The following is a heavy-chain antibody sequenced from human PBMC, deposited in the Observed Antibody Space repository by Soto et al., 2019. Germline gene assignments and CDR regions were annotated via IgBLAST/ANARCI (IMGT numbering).Heavy chain of an antibody. CDR2: SDSDGKST. J-gene: IGHJ4*02. V-gene: IGHV3-74*01. CDR3: ARVEYSSSWYVDF. D-gene: IGHD6-13*01. CDR1: GFTFSDHW. Sequence: GGSLRLSCAASGFTFSDHWMHWVRQAPGKGLVWVSRSDSDGKSTNYADSVKGRFTISRDNAKNTLYLEMKSLRAEDTAVYYCARVEYSSSWYVDFWGQVTLVTVSS.